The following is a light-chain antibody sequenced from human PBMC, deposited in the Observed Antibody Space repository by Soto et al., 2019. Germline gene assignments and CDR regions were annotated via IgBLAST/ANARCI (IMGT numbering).Light chain of an antibody. CDR3: QQYYSTPLT. V-gene: IGKV4-1*01. J-gene: IGKJ4*01. CDR1: HSCLYSSNNKNY. CDR2: WAS. Sequence: DIVMSQSLASLAVSLGERATINCNSRHSCLYSSNNKNYLAWYQQKPGQPPKLLIYWASTRESGVPDRFSGSGSGTDFTLTISSLQAEDVAVYYCQQYYSTPLTFGGGTKVDIK.